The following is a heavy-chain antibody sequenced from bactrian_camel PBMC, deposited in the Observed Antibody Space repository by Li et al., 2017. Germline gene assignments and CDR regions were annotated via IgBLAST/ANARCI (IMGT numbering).Heavy chain of an antibody. J-gene: IGHJ6*01. CDR3: AAAIGRGWGY. Sequence: HVQLVESGGGLVQPGGSLRLSCATSLNPDSRYCLGWIRQVPGKEREGVAGTYMGGTVTFYADSVQGRFTISKDNAENTLYLQMNSLKPEDTAVYYCAAAIGRGWGYWGQGTQVTVS. CDR2: TYMGGTVT. V-gene: IGHV3S6*01. D-gene: IGHD3*01. CDR1: LNPDSRYC.